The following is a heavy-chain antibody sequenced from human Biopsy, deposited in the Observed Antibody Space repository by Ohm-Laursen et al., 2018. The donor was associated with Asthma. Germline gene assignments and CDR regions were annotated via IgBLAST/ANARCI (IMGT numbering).Heavy chain of an antibody. D-gene: IGHD4-11*01. CDR1: GYTFIGCH. J-gene: IGHJ6*02. V-gene: IGHV1-2*06. Sequence: ASVKVSCKASGYTFIGCHIHWMRQAPGQGLEWMGRINPNSGGTNYAQKFQGRVTITADESTSTGYMELSSLRSEDTAVYYCASSGGNYGFYGMDVWGQGTTVTVSS. CDR3: ASSGGNYGFYGMDV. CDR2: INPNSGGT.